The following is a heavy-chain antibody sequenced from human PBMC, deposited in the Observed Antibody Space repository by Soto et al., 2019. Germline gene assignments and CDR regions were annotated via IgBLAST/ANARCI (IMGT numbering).Heavy chain of an antibody. Sequence: QVQLVQSGAEVKKPGSSVKVSCKASGGTFSSYAISWVRQAPGQGLEWMGGIVPIFGTADYAQKSQGRVTITADESTSTAYMELSSLRSEDTAVYYCARHPGRPYYYYGMDVWGQGTTVTVSS. V-gene: IGHV1-69*12. D-gene: IGHD2-15*01. CDR2: IVPIFGTA. J-gene: IGHJ6*02. CDR3: ARHPGRPYYYYGMDV. CDR1: GGTFSSYA.